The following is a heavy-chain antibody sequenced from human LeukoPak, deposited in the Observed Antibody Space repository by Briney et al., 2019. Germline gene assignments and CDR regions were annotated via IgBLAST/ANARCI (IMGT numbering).Heavy chain of an antibody. CDR1: GDSISSGSYY. D-gene: IGHD1-26*01. CDR2: IYSSGGT. V-gene: IGHV4-61*02. CDR3: ARDLGGSYSSETWFDP. Sequence: SETLSLTCTVSGDSISSGSYYWSWIRQPAGEGLEWIGRIYSSGGTHYSPSLKSRVAISVDTSKNRFSLRLSSVTAADTAVYYCARDLGGSYSSETWFDPWGQGTLVTVSS. J-gene: IGHJ5*02.